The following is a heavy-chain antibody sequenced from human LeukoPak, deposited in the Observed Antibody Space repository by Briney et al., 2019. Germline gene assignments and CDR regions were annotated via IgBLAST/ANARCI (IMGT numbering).Heavy chain of an antibody. J-gene: IGHJ4*02. V-gene: IGHV3-11*05. CDR2: ISSGSSYT. Sequence: GGSLRLSCAASGFTFSDYYMSWIRQAPGKGLEWVSYISSGSSYTNNADSVKGRFTISRDDSKNTLYLQMNSLRTEDTAVYFCTTDFSPEYGSGSYPHPFDYWGQGTLVTVSS. CDR3: TTDFSPEYGSGSYPHPFDY. D-gene: IGHD3-10*01. CDR1: GFTFSDYY.